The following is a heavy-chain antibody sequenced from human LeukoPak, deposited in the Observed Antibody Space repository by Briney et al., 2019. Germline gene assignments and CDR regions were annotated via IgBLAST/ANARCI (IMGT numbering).Heavy chain of an antibody. CDR3: ARGGITMVRGASGLDFDY. Sequence: PSETLSLTCTVSGASISSYYWSWIRQSPGKGLEWIGYIYYSGRTNYNPSLKSRVTISVDTSKNQFSLKLSSVTAADTAVYYCARGGITMVRGASGLDFDYWGQGTLVTVSS. V-gene: IGHV4-59*12. J-gene: IGHJ4*02. CDR1: GASISSYY. D-gene: IGHD3-10*01. CDR2: IYYSGRT.